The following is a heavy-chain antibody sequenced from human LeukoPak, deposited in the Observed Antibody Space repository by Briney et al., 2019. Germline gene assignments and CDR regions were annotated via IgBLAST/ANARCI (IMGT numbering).Heavy chain of an antibody. CDR1: GFTFSGYW. V-gene: IGHV3-7*01. CDR3: ARESTAGYNSSWYGFRN. J-gene: IGHJ1*01. CDR2: INQDGSEK. Sequence: GGSLRLSCAASGFTFSGYWMSWVRQAPGKGLEWVANINQDGSEKCYVDSVKGRFTISRDNAKNSLFLQMGSLRVEDTAVYYCARESTAGYNSSWYGFRNWGQGTLVSVSS. D-gene: IGHD6-13*01.